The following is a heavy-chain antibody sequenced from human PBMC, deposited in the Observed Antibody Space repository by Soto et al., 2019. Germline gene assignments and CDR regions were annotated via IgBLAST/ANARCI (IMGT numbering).Heavy chain of an antibody. D-gene: IGHD3-9*01. J-gene: IGHJ4*02. V-gene: IGHV4-39*01. CDR1: GGSISSSSYY. CDR3: ARHTRTYYDILTGYQEGGGFDY. CDR2: IYYSGST. Sequence: SETLSLTCTVSGGSISSSSYYWGWIRQPPGKGLEWIGSIYYSGSTYYNPSLKSRVTISVDTSKNQFSLKLSSVTAADTAVYYCARHTRTYYDILTGYQEGGGFDYWGQGTLVTVSS.